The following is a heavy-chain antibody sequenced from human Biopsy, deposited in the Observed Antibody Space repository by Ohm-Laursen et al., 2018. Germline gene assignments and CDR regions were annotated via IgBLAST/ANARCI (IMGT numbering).Heavy chain of an antibody. CDR2: IVLGGGNT. V-gene: IGHV1-58*02. Sequence: EASVKVSCKASGFTFNRSAMQWVRQARGQRLEWIGWIVLGGGNTNYTQKFQERVTITRDMSTSTAYMELSSLRSEDTAVYYCASRPNCGGVCSSGLDYWGQGTLVTVSS. D-gene: IGHD2-21*02. J-gene: IGHJ4*02. CDR1: GFTFNRSA. CDR3: ASRPNCGGVCSSGLDY.